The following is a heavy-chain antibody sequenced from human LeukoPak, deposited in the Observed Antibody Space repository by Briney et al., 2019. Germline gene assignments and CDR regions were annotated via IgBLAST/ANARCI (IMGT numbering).Heavy chain of an antibody. CDR2: IKSKTDGGTT. V-gene: IGHV3-15*01. CDR1: GFTFSNAW. J-gene: IGHJ4*02. CDR3: TTGYYGSGSYYGAYFDY. D-gene: IGHD3-10*01. Sequence: GGSLRLSCAASGFTFSNAWMSWVRQAPGQGLEWVGRIKSKTDGGTTDYAAHVKGRFTISRDDSKNTLYLQMNSLKTEDTAVYYCTTGYYGSGSYYGAYFDYWGQGTLVTVSS.